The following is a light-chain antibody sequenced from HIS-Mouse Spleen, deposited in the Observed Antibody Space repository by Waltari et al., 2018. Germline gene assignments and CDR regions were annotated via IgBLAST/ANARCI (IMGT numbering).Light chain of an antibody. CDR3: MQALQTPFT. CDR1: QSLLHSNGYNY. Sequence: DIVMTQSPLSLPVTPGAPASISCRSSQSLLHSNGYNYLDWYLQKPGQSPQLLIYLGSNRASGVPDRFSGSGSGTDFTLKISRVEAEDFGVYYCMQALQTPFTFGPGTKVDIK. J-gene: IGKJ3*01. V-gene: IGKV2-28*01. CDR2: LGS.